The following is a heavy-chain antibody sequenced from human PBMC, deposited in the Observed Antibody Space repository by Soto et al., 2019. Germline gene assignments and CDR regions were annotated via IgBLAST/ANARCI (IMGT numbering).Heavy chain of an antibody. CDR2: INPSGGST. CDR1: GYTFTSYY. J-gene: IGHJ3*02. V-gene: IGHV1-46*01. D-gene: IGHD3-22*01. Sequence: GASVKVSCKASGYTFTSYYMHWVRQAPGQGLEWMGIINPSGGSTSYAQKFQGRVTMTRDTSTNTVYMELSSLRSEDTAVYYCARPEYYDSSGSHGAFDIWGQGTMVTVSS. CDR3: ARPEYYDSSGSHGAFDI.